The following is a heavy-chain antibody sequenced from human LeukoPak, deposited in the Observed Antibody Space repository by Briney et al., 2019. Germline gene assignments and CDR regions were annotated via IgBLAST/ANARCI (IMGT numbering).Heavy chain of an antibody. CDR1: GYTFTSYG. CDR2: ISAYNGNT. CDR3: ARVSPTYCGGDCSPRWFDP. Sequence: ASVKVSCKASGYTFTSYGISWVRQAPGQGLEWMGWISAYNGNTNYALKLQGRVTMTTDTSTSTAYMELRSLRSDDTAVYYCARVSPTYCGGDCSPRWFDPWGQGTLVTVSS. J-gene: IGHJ5*02. V-gene: IGHV1-18*01. D-gene: IGHD2-21*02.